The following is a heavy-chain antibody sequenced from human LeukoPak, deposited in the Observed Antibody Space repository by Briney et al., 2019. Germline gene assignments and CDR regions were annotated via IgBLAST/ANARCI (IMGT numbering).Heavy chain of an antibody. J-gene: IGHJ4*02. CDR1: GLPFTSYA. CDR3: AKDFEWLVHDY. CDR2: ISGSGGST. Sequence: PGGSLELSCEAPGLPFTSYAMSWVRKPPGKGLEWVSAISGSGGSTYYADSVKGRFTISRDNSKNTLYLQMNSLRAEDTAVYYCAKDFEWLVHDYWGQGTLVTVSS. D-gene: IGHD6-19*01. V-gene: IGHV3-23*01.